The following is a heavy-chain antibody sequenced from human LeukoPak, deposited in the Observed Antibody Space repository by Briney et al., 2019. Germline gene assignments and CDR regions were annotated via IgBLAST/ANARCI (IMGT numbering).Heavy chain of an antibody. CDR2: FYTSANT. J-gene: IGHJ6*03. CDR1: GDSVSGYY. D-gene: IGHD3-22*01. V-gene: IGHV4-4*09. CDR3: ARGLRDEERHYGYYYMDV. Sequence: SDTLSLTCTVSGDSVSGYYGSWIRQPPGKGPEWIGYFYTSANTNYNPSLKSRVTMSVDTSKNQFSLKLTSVTAADTAVYYCARGLRDEERHYGYYYMDVWGKGTTVTVSS.